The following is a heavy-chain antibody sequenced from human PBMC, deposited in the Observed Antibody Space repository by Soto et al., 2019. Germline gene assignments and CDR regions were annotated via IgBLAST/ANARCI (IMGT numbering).Heavy chain of an antibody. CDR2: ISGYYGNSGKT. Sequence: QVHLVQSGGEVKEPGASVKVSCRTSGYTFTKYGVSWVRQAPGQGLEWLGWISGYYGNSGKTKYPQKVQGRITMTTDTSTSTAYMELRSLRSDDTAVYYCARVGLAYPDYYYYGMDVWGQGTTVTVSS. CDR3: ARVGLAYPDYYYYGMDV. V-gene: IGHV1-18*01. D-gene: IGHD2-21*01. CDR1: GYTFTKYG. J-gene: IGHJ6*02.